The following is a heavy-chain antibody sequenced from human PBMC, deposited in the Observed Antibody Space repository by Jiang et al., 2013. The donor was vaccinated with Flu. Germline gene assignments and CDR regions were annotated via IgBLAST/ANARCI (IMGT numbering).Heavy chain of an antibody. V-gene: IGHV2-5*02. D-gene: IGHD5-18*01. CDR2: IFWDDDR. J-gene: IGHJ4*02. Sequence: KPTQTLTLTCTFSGFSLTTNGVGVAWIRQPTGEALQWLALIFWDDDRRYNPSLRSRLTITKDTSKNQVVLTMTNMDPVDTATYYCAHSSGYSYGDYWGQGTLVTVSS. CDR1: GFSLTTNGVG. CDR3: AHSSGYSYGDY.